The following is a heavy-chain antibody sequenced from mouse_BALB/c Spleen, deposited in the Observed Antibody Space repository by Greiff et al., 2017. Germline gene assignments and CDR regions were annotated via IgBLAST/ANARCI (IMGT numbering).Heavy chain of an antibody. CDR3: APYEGGWFAY. J-gene: IGHJ3*01. CDR1: GFSLTSYG. V-gene: IGHV2-9*02. CDR2: IWAGGST. Sequence: QVHVKQSGPGLVAPSQSLSITCTVSGFSLTSYGVHWVRQPPGKGLEWLGVIWAGGSTNYNSALMSRLSISKDNSKSQVFLKMNSLQTDDTAMYYCAPYEGGWFAYWGQGTLVTVSA. D-gene: IGHD2-3*01.